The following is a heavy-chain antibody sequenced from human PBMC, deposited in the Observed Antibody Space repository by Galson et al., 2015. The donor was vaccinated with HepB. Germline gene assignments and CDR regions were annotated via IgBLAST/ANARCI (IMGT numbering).Heavy chain of an antibody. J-gene: IGHJ4*02. Sequence: SLRLSCAASGFTFSSYAMHWVRQAPGKGLEWVAVISYDGSNKYYADSVKGRFTISRDNSKNTLYLQMNSLRAEDTAVYYCARDRTYYYGSGSLDYWGQGTLVTVSS. V-gene: IGHV3-30-3*01. D-gene: IGHD3-10*01. CDR1: GFTFSSYA. CDR2: ISYDGSNK. CDR3: ARDRTYYYGSGSLDY.